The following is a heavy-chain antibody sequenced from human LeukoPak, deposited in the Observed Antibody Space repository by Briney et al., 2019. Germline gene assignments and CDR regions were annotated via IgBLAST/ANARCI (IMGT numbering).Heavy chain of an antibody. D-gene: IGHD5-24*01. CDR3: ASGDGHGFDI. V-gene: IGHV3-74*01. CDR2: ITSDGSST. CDR1: GFTFTSYW. Sequence: PGGSLRLSCAASGFTFTSYWVHWVRQVPGKGLVWVSRITSDGSSTSYAGSVKGRFTISRDNAKSTLYLQMNSLRPEDTAVYYCASGDGHGFDIWGQGTMVTVSS. J-gene: IGHJ3*02.